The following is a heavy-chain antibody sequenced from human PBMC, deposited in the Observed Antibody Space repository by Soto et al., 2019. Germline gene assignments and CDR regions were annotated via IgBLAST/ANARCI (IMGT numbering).Heavy chain of an antibody. CDR3: ARTIVATMAGGAFDI. J-gene: IGHJ3*02. CDR2: IYPGDSDT. D-gene: IGHD5-12*01. V-gene: IGHV5-51*01. CDR1: GYSFTSYW. Sequence: PXESLKVSWKCSGYSFTSYWIGWVRQMPGKGLEWMGIIYPGDSDTRYSPSFQGQVTISADKSISTAYLQWSSLKASDTAMYYCARTIVATMAGGAFDICGQGTMVTVSS.